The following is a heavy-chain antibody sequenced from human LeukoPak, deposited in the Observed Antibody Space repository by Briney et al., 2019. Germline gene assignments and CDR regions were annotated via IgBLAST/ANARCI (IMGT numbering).Heavy chain of an antibody. D-gene: IGHD6-19*01. CDR3: ARDGKGAVSLFDY. CDR2: IYYTGST. CDR1: GGSISTYY. V-gene: IGHV4-59*01. Sequence: PSETLSLTCTVSGGSISTYYWGWIRHPPGKGLEYIGYIYYTGSTNYNPSLKSRVTISVDTSKNQFSLKLSSVTAADTAVYYCARDGKGAVSLFDYWGQGTLVTVSS. J-gene: IGHJ4*02.